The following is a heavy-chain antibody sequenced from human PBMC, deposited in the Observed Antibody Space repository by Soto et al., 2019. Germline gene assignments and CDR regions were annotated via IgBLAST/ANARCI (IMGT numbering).Heavy chain of an antibody. D-gene: IGHD3-16*01. CDR1: GFTFDDYA. CDR2: ISWNSGSI. CDR3: AKDTPIWGSYSFDY. V-gene: IGHV3-9*01. J-gene: IGHJ4*02. Sequence: EVQLVESGGGLVQPGRSLRRSCAASGFTFDDYAMHWVRQAPGKGLEWVSGISWNSGSIGYADSVKGRFTISRDNAKNSLYLQMNSLRAEDTALYYCAKDTPIWGSYSFDYWGQGTLVTVSS.